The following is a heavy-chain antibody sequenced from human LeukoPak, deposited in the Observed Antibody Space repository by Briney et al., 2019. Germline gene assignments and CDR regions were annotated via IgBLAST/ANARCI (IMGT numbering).Heavy chain of an antibody. J-gene: IGHJ6*02. D-gene: IGHD3-3*01. CDR3: ARARPRVLRFLEWSYYGMDV. CDR1: GYTFPSYF. Sequence: ASVKVSCKASGYTFPSYFMHWVRQAPGQGLEWMGWMNPNSGNTGYAQKFQGRVTMTRNTSISTAYMELSSLRSEDTAVYYCARARPRVLRFLEWSYYGMDVWGQGTTVTVSS. V-gene: IGHV1-8*01. CDR2: MNPNSGNT.